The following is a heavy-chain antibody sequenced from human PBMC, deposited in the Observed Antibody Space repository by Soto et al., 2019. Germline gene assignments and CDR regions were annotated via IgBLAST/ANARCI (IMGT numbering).Heavy chain of an antibody. D-gene: IGHD1-26*01. V-gene: IGHV3-23*01. CDR3: AKEEWELLVASYYYGMDV. Sequence: HPGGSLRLSCAASGFTFSSYAMSWVRQAPGKGLEWVSAISGSGGSTYYADSVKGRFTISRDNSKNTLYLQMNSLRAEDTAVFYCAKEEWELLVASYYYGMDVWGQGTTVTVSS. CDR1: GFTFSSYA. J-gene: IGHJ6*02. CDR2: ISGSGGST.